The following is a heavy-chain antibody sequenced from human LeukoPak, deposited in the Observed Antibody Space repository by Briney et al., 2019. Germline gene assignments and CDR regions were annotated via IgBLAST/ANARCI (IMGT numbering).Heavy chain of an antibody. J-gene: IGHJ4*02. CDR2: IYTSGST. Sequence: PSETLSLTCTVSGVSISSYYWSWSRQPAGKGLEWIGRIYTSGSTNYNPSLKSRVTMSVDTSKNQFSLKLSSVTAADTAVYFCARDSYYYDSSGYSRFDYWGQGTLVTVSS. V-gene: IGHV4-4*07. CDR3: ARDSYYYDSSGYSRFDY. D-gene: IGHD3-22*01. CDR1: GVSISSYY.